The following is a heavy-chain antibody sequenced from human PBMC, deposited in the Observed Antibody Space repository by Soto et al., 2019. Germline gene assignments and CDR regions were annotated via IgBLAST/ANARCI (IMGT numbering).Heavy chain of an antibody. Sequence: EASVKVSCKASGGTFSSYTISWVRQAPGQGLEWMGRIIPILGIANYAQKFQGRVTITADKSTSTAYMELSSLRSEDTAVYYCASGYYGSGSYVDYWGQGTLVTVSS. CDR2: IIPILGIA. CDR1: GGTFSSYT. J-gene: IGHJ4*02. V-gene: IGHV1-69*02. D-gene: IGHD3-10*01. CDR3: ASGYYGSGSYVDY.